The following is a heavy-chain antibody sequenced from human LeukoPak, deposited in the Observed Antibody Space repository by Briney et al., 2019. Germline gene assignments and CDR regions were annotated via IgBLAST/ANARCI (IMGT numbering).Heavy chain of an antibody. CDR2: ISSSSSYI. D-gene: IGHD4-17*01. CDR3: ARDPATATTVFDY. V-gene: IGHV3-21*03. J-gene: IGHJ4*02. Sequence: GGSLRLSCAASGFTFSSYSMNWVRQAPGKGLEWFSSISSSSSYIYYADSVKGRFTISRDNAKNSLYLQMNSLRAEDTAVYYCARDPATATTVFDYWGQGTLVTVSS. CDR1: GFTFSSYS.